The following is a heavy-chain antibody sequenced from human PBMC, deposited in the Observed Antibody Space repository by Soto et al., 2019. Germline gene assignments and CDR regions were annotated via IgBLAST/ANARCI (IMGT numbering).Heavy chain of an antibody. CDR3: ARRSRSNYDILTGYDY. V-gene: IGHV1-2*04. CDR2: INPNSGGT. Sequence: ASVKVSCKASGYTFTGYYMHWVRQAPGQGLEWMGWINPNSGGTNYAQKFQGWVTMTRDTSISTAYMELSRLRSDDTAVYYCARRSRSNYDILTGYDYWGQGTLVTVSS. J-gene: IGHJ4*02. D-gene: IGHD3-9*01. CDR1: GYTFTGYY.